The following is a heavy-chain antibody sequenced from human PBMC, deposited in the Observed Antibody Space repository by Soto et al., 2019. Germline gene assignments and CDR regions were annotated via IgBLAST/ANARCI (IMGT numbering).Heavy chain of an antibody. CDR1: GFTFRTYW. J-gene: IGHJ6*02. CDR2: INLDGSGK. D-gene: IGHD5-18*01. CDR3: ARNGSTSWYSYDYHGMDV. Sequence: EVQLVESGGGLVQPGGSLRLSCAASGFTFRTYWLSWVRQVPGKGLEWVDNINLDGSGKNYVDSLKGRFTISRDNARNSLYLQMSSLRAEDTALYYCARNGSTSWYSYDYHGMDVWGQGTTVTVSS. V-gene: IGHV3-7*05.